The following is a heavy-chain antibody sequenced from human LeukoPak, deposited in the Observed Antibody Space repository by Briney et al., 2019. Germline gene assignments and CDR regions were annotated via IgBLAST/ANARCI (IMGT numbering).Heavy chain of an antibody. CDR1: GGSISSYY. Sequence: KTSETLSLTCTVSGGSISSYYWSWIRQPPGKGLEWIGYIYYSGSTNYNPSLKSRVTISVDTSKNQFSLKLSSVTAADTAVYYCARGNYDILTGYYVDYFDYWGQGTLVTVSS. CDR2: IYYSGST. V-gene: IGHV4-59*08. J-gene: IGHJ4*02. CDR3: ARGNYDILTGYYVDYFDY. D-gene: IGHD3-9*01.